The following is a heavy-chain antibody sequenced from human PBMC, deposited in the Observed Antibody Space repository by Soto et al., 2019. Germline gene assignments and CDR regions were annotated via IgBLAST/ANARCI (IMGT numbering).Heavy chain of an antibody. CDR1: GGTFSSYA. V-gene: IGHV1-69*13. CDR2: IIPIFGTA. Sequence: ASVKVSCKASGGTFSSYAISWLRQAPGQGLEWMGGIIPIFGTANYAQKFQGRVTITADESTSTAYMELSSLRSEDTAVYYCARGGTIFGVVTGREYYYYGMDVWGQGTTVTVSS. D-gene: IGHD3-3*01. CDR3: ARGGTIFGVVTGREYYYYGMDV. J-gene: IGHJ6*02.